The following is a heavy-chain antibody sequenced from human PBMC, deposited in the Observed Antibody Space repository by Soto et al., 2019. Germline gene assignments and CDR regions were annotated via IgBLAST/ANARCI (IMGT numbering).Heavy chain of an antibody. CDR1: GLTFGSRA. CDR2: ITDTGGDA. Sequence: GGSLRLSCVASGLTFGSRAMTWVRQAPGEGLQWVSTITDTGGDAKYADSVRGRFVISRDNSKKTLYLQMTSLTAEDSAMYYCARGSTDSYPGSRIFDFWGRGTLVTV. J-gene: IGHJ4*02. V-gene: IGHV3-23*01. CDR3: ARGSTDSYPGSRIFDF. D-gene: IGHD3-10*01.